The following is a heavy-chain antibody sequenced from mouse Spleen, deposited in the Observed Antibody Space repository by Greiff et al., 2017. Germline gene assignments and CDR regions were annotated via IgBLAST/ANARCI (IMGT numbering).Heavy chain of an antibody. CDR2: ISSGGSYT. D-gene: IGHD4-1*01. V-gene: IGHV5-9-3*01. Sequence: EVQLVESGGGLVKPGGSLKLSCAASGFTFSSYAMSWVRQTPEKRLEWVATISSGGSYTYYPDSVKGRFTISRDNAKNTLYLQMSSLRSEDTAMYYCARGGTGTRYFDVWGAGTTVTVSS. CDR3: ARGGTGTRYFDV. CDR1: GFTFSSYA. J-gene: IGHJ1*01.